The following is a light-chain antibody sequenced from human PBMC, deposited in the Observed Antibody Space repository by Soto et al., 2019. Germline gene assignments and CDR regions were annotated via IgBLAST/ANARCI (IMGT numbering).Light chain of an antibody. CDR2: GNS. V-gene: IGLV1-40*01. J-gene: IGLJ3*02. CDR1: SSNIGAGYD. Sequence: QSVLTQPPSVSGAPGQRVTISCTGSSSNIGAGYDVHWYQQLPGTAPKLLIYGNSNRPSGVPDRFSGCKSGTSASLAITGLQAEDEADYYCQSYDSSLFWVFGGGTKLTVL. CDR3: QSYDSSLFWV.